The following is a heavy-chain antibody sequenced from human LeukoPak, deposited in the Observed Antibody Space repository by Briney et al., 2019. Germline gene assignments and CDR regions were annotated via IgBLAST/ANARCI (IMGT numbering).Heavy chain of an antibody. Sequence: PGGSLRLSCAASGFTFSSYAMSWVRQAPGKGLEWVSAISGSGGSTYYADSVKGRFTISRDNSKNTLYLQMNSLRAEDTAVYYCAKGITGYYYGSGLDYWGQGTLVTVSS. J-gene: IGHJ4*02. CDR2: ISGSGGST. CDR1: GFTFSSYA. CDR3: AKGITGYYYGSGLDY. D-gene: IGHD3-22*01. V-gene: IGHV3-23*01.